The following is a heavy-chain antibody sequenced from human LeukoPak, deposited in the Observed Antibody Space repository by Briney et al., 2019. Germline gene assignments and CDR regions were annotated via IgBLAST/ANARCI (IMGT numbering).Heavy chain of an antibody. D-gene: IGHD3-10*01. J-gene: IGHJ4*02. CDR3: ARQVVRGVQYNFDY. CDR1: SDSISGSNYY. CDR2: IYKIGTG. Sequence: PAETLSLTCSVSSDSISGSNYYWGRVRQPPGQGLEFIGNIYKIGTGYYNPSLRSRAAISADTSKNQFSLKLSCVTAADTALYFCARQVVRGVQYNFDYWGQGILVTVSS. V-gene: IGHV4-39*01.